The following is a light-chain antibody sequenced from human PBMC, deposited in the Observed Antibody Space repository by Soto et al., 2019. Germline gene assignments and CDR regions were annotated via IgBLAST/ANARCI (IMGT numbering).Light chain of an antibody. CDR3: SSYTSSSTVV. Sequence: QSALTQPASVSGSPGQSITISCTGTSSDVGGYNYVSWYQQHPGKAPKLMIYDVSNRPSGVSNRFSGSKSGNTASLTISGRQAEYEAEYYCSSYTSSSTVVFAGGTKVTDL. CDR1: SSDVGGYNY. J-gene: IGLJ2*01. V-gene: IGLV2-14*01. CDR2: DVS.